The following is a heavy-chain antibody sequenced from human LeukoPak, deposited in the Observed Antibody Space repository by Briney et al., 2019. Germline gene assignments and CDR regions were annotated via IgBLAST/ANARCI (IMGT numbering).Heavy chain of an antibody. J-gene: IGHJ4*02. CDR1: GFTFSGYA. CDR2: INGGGNT. Sequence: GGSLRLSCAASGFTFSGYAMNWVRQDPGKGLEWVSSINGGGNTFYADSVKGRFAITRDNAKNSLYLQMNGLRAEDTAVYYCARDPAEADCWGQGTLVTVSS. CDR3: ARDPAEADC. V-gene: IGHV3-21*06.